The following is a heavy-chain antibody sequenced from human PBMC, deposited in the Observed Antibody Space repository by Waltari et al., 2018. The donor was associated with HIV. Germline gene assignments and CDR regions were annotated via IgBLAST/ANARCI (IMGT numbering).Heavy chain of an antibody. D-gene: IGHD3-22*01. CDR2: IKQDESEE. V-gene: IGHV3-7*01. Sequence: EVQLVESGGGLVQPGGSLRLSCAASEFTFNKYWMTWVRQAPGKGVEWVANIKQDESEEYYVDSVKGRFTIPRDNAKNSLFLQMTSLRAADTAVYYCAREALYDSSGYYFDYWGQGTLVTVSS. CDR3: AREALYDSSGYYFDY. J-gene: IGHJ4*02. CDR1: EFTFNKYW.